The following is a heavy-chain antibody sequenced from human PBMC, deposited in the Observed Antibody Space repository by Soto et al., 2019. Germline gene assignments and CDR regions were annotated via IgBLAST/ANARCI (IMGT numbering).Heavy chain of an antibody. D-gene: IGHD1-26*01. CDR3: AKDRVGAGKLNYYYGMDV. J-gene: IGHJ6*02. V-gene: IGHV3-23*01. CDR1: GFTFSSYA. CDR2: ISGSGGST. Sequence: EVQLLESGGGLVQPGGSLRLSCGASGFTFSSYAMSWVRQVPGKGLEWVSAISGSGGSTYYADSVKGRFTISRDNSKNTLYLQMNSLRAEDTAVYYCAKDRVGAGKLNYYYGMDVWGQGTTVTVSS.